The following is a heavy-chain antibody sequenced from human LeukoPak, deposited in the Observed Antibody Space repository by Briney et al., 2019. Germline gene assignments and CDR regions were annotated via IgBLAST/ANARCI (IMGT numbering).Heavy chain of an antibody. D-gene: IGHD4-17*01. CDR2: ISPSDGNT. V-gene: IGHV3-23*01. Sequence: GGSLRLSCAASGFTFSKYAMSWVRQAPGKGLEWVSAISPSDGNTFYADSVKGRFTISRDNPKNTLSLQMNSLRAEDTALYYCAKDSSVPYGITEWGQGTLVTVSS. CDR3: AKDSSVPYGITE. J-gene: IGHJ4*02. CDR1: GFTFSKYA.